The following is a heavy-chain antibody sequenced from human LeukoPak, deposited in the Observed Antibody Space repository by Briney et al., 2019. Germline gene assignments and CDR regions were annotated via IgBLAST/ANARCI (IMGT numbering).Heavy chain of an antibody. CDR2: INHSGST. D-gene: IGHD3-22*01. Sequence: KPSETLSLTCAVYGGSFSDYYWNWIRQPPGKGLDWIGEINHSGSTNYNPSLKSRVTMSVDTFKNQFSLTLSSVTAADTAVYYCARVQDFETRGYYLGYWGHGTLVTVSS. CDR3: ARVQDFETRGYYLGY. CDR1: GGSFSDYY. J-gene: IGHJ4*01. V-gene: IGHV4-34*01.